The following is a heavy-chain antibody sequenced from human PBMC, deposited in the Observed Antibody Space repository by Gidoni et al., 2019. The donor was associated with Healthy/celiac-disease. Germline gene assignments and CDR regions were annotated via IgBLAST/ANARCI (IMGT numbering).Heavy chain of an antibody. Sequence: QVQLVQSGADVKKPGSSVKVSCKASGGTFSSYAISWVRQAPGQGLEWMGGIIPIFGTANYAQKFQGRVTITADESTSTAYMELSSLRSEDTAVYYCAREEGCSSTSCFMDHAFDIWGQGTMVTVSS. CDR1: GGTFSSYA. V-gene: IGHV1-69*01. CDR3: AREEGCSSTSCFMDHAFDI. D-gene: IGHD2-2*01. J-gene: IGHJ3*02. CDR2: IIPIFGTA.